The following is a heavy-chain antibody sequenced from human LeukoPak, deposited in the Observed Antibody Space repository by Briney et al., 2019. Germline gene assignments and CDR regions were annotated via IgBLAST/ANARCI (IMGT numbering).Heavy chain of an antibody. D-gene: IGHD2-2*01. J-gene: IGHJ3*02. V-gene: IGHV3-21*01. Sequence: GGSLRLSCAASGSYWMHWVRQAPGKGLEWVSSISSSSSCIYYADSVKGRFTISRDNAKNSLYLQMNSLRAEDTAVYYCARGKSTSCCFDIWGQGTMVTVSS. CDR3: ARGKSTSCCFDI. CDR2: ISSSSSCI. CDR1: GSYW.